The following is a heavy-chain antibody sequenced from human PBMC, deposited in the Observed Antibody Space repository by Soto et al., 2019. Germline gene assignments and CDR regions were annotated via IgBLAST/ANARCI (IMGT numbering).Heavy chain of an antibody. CDR3: ARGDYYDIHDY. J-gene: IGHJ4*02. Sequence: ASVKVSCKASGYTFLNYAIDWVRQAPGQRLEWMGWINAGNGNTKYSQKFQGRVTITRDTSASTAYMELSSLRSEDTAVYYCARGDYYDIHDYWGQGTLVTVSS. CDR2: INAGNGNT. D-gene: IGHD3-22*01. V-gene: IGHV1-3*01. CDR1: GYTFLNYA.